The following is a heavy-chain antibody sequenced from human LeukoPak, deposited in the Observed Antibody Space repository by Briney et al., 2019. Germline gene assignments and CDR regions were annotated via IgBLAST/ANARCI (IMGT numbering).Heavy chain of an antibody. CDR3: VKGEMATIR. J-gene: IGHJ4*02. CDR2: ISSSSDYI. Sequence: RGSLRLSCAASGFTFSGYSMNWVRQAPGKGLEWVSSISSSSDYIYYGDSVKGRFTVSRDNAKNSVYLQMNSLRAEDTAVYYCVKGEMATIRWGQGTLVTVSS. CDR1: GFTFSGYS. V-gene: IGHV3-21*01. D-gene: IGHD5-24*01.